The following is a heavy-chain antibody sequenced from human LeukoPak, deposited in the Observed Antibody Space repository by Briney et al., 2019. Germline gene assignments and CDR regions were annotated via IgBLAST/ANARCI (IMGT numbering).Heavy chain of an antibody. CDR3: ASRIWSGGDY. D-gene: IGHD3-10*01. J-gene: IGHJ4*02. CDR2: IYTNGTT. CDR1: GFSVIRNY. V-gene: IGHV3-66*01. Sequence: GGSLRLSCAASGFSVIRNYMNWVRQAPGKGLEWVSVIYTNGTTYYADSVKGRFTISRDDSKNTLSLQMNSLRAEDTAVYYCASRIWSGGDYWGQGTLVTVSS.